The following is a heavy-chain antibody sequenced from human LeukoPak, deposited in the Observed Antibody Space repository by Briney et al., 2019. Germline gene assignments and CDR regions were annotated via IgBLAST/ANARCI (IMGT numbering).Heavy chain of an antibody. V-gene: IGHV3-7*01. CDR3: ARLKDDVTKFDY. J-gene: IGHJ4*02. CDR1: RFSFSRYW. D-gene: IGHD2-8*01. CDR2: INQDVSRI. Sequence: GGSLRLSCAGSRFSFSRYWMAWVRQAPGKGLEWVASINQDVSRIHYVDSVKGRFTISRDNAKSSLFLQMTSLRVEDTAVYYCARLKDDVTKFDYWGQGTLVTVSS.